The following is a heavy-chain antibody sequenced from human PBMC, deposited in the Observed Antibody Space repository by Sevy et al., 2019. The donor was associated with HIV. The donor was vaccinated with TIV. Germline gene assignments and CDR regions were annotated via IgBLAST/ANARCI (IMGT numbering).Heavy chain of an antibody. J-gene: IGHJ4*02. CDR3: ARARATGVGNRGYFDY. CDR1: GDSFNSNYY. V-gene: IGHV4-39*01. D-gene: IGHD1-1*01. CDR2: INYSGST. Sequence: SETLSLTCTVSGDSFNSNYYWDWILQPPGKGLERIGSINYSGSTYSNPSLKSRVTMSVDTAKKEFSLNLSSVTAADTAVYYCARARATGVGNRGYFDYWGQGILVTVSS.